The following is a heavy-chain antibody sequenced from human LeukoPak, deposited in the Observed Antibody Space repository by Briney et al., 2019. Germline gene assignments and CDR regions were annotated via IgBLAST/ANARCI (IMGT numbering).Heavy chain of an antibody. Sequence: PSETLSLTCTVSGGSISSYYWSWIRQPPGKGLEWIGYIYYSGGTNYNPSLKSRVTISVDTSKNQFSLKLSSVTAADTAVYYCARHGGGLWYFDLWGRGTLVTVSS. J-gene: IGHJ2*01. V-gene: IGHV4-59*08. CDR1: GGSISSYY. CDR3: ARHGGGLWYFDL. CDR2: IYYSGGT. D-gene: IGHD4-23*01.